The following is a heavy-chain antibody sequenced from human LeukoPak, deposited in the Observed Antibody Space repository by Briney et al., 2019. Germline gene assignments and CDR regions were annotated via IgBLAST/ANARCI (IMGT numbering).Heavy chain of an antibody. D-gene: IGHD6-13*01. V-gene: IGHV3-23*05. CDR2: IDSSGSYT. J-gene: IGHJ4*02. Sequence: GGSLRLSCAASRFTFSNSVMSWVRQAPGKGLEWVSAIDSSGSYTWYDDSVKGRFTISRDNSKNTLYLQMNSLRAEDTAVYYCAKGSAGGRPYYFDYWGQGTLVPVSS. CDR3: AKGSAGGRPYYFDY. CDR1: RFTFSNSV.